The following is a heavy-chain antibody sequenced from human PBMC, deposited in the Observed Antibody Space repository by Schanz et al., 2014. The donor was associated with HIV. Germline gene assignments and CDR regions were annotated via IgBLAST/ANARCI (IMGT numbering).Heavy chain of an antibody. Sequence: QVRLVQSGAEVKKPGASVKVSCKASGYTFTAYYIHWVRQAPGQGLEWMGWINPNSGGTNSAQKFQGRVTMSMDTSISTAYMEVRSLRSDDTALYFCARDLVDSSTWYDAFDIWGQGTKVTVSS. J-gene: IGHJ3*02. D-gene: IGHD6-13*01. CDR1: GYTFTAYY. CDR2: INPNSGGT. CDR3: ARDLVDSSTWYDAFDI. V-gene: IGHV1-2*02.